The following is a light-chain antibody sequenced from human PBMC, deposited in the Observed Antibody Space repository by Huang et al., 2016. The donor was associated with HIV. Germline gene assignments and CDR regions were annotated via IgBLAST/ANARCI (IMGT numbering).Light chain of an antibody. J-gene: IGKJ1*01. V-gene: IGKV3-15*01. Sequence: EIVMTQSPATLSVSPGGRATLSCRASQSVGSNLAWYQQKLGQAPRLLIYGAFSRATGIPARFSGSGSGTEFTLTITSLQSEEFALYYCQQYNDGRTFGQGTKVET. CDR3: QQYNDGRT. CDR1: QSVGSN. CDR2: GAF.